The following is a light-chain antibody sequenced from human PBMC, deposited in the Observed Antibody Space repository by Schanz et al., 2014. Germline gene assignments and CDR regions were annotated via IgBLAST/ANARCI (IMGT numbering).Light chain of an antibody. CDR2: GNK. CDR3: CSYAGSYTWV. CDR1: SSNIGAGYD. Sequence: QSVLTQPPSVSGAPGQRVTISCTGSSSNIGAGYDVHWYQQVPGTAPKLLIYGNKVRPSGVPDRFSGSRSGSSASLAITGLQAEDEADYYCCSYAGSYTWVFGGGTKLTVL. J-gene: IGLJ3*02. V-gene: IGLV1-40*01.